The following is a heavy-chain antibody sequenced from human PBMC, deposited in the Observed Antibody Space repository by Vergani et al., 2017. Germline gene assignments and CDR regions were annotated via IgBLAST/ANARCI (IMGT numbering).Heavy chain of an antibody. CDR2: IYYSGST. D-gene: IGHD6-6*01. Sequence: QVQLQESGPGLVKPSQTLSLTCTVSGGSISSGGYYWSWIRQPPGKGLGWIGYIYYSGSTYYNPSLKSRVSISVETSKNHFSLKLTSVTAADTAVYYCARRGWGSSVGYFDYWGQGTLVTVSS. CDR1: GGSISSGGYY. CDR3: ARRGWGSSVGYFDY. J-gene: IGHJ4*02. V-gene: IGHV4-31*03.